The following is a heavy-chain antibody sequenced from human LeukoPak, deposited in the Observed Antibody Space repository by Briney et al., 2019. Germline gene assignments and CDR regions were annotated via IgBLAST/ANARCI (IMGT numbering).Heavy chain of an antibody. J-gene: IGHJ4*02. CDR3: ARWSSTGVVTANGATHFDY. CDR2: INPNSGGT. V-gene: IGHV1-2*02. Sequence: GASVKVSCKASGYTFTGYYMHSVRQAPGQGLEWMGWINPNSGGTNYAQKFQGRVTMTRDTSISTAYMELSRLRSEDTAVYYCARWSSTGVVTANGATHFDYWGQGTLVTVSS. D-gene: IGHD2-21*02. CDR1: GYTFTGYY.